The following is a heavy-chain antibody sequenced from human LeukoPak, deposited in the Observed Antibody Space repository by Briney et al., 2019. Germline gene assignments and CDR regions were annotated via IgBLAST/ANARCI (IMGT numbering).Heavy chain of an antibody. Sequence: SVKVSCKASGGTFSSYAISWVRQAPGRGLEWMGGIIPIFGTANYAQKFQGRVTITADESTSTAYMELSSLTSEDTAVYYCARASTIFGVAYFDYWGQGTLVTVSS. V-gene: IGHV1-69*13. D-gene: IGHD3-3*01. CDR3: ARASTIFGVAYFDY. CDR2: IIPIFGTA. CDR1: GGTFSSYA. J-gene: IGHJ4*02.